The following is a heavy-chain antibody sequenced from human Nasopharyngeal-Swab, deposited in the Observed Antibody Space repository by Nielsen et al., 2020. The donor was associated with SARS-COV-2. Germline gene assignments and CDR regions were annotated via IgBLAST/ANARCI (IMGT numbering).Heavy chain of an antibody. CDR2: ISYDGSNK. CDR1: GFTFSSYG. Sequence: GESLKISCAASGFTFSSYGMHWVRQAPGRGLEWVAVISYDGSNKYYADSVKGRLTISRDNSKNTLYLQMNSLRADDTAVYCCAKDPSIVVVTAEYFQHWGQGTLVTVSS. D-gene: IGHD2-21*02. V-gene: IGHV3-30*18. J-gene: IGHJ1*01. CDR3: AKDPSIVVVTAEYFQH.